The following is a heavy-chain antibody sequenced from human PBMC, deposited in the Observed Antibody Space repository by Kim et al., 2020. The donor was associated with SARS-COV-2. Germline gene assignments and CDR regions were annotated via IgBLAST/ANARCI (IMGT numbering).Heavy chain of an antibody. D-gene: IGHD5-12*01. CDR3: ARDWWEMATISFDY. Sequence: GGSLRLSCAASGFTFSSYWMSWVRQAPGKGLEWVANIKQDGSEKYYVDSVKGRFTISRDNAKNSLYLQMNSLRAEDTAVYYCARDWWEMATISFDYWGQGTLVTVSS. V-gene: IGHV3-7*01. CDR1: GFTFSSYW. J-gene: IGHJ4*02. CDR2: IKQDGSEK.